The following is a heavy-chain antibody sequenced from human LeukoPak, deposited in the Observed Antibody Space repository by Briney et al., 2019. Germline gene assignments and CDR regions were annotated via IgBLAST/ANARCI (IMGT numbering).Heavy chain of an antibody. J-gene: IGHJ4*02. D-gene: IGHD5-18*01. CDR3: ARGDGAMGDFDY. CDR2: IYYSGST. V-gene: IGHV4-59*01. CDR1: GGSISSYY. Sequence: SETLSLTCTVSGGSISSYYWSWIRQPPGKGLEWIGYIYYSGSTNYNPSLKSRVTISVGTSKNQFSLKLSSVTAADTAVYYCARGDGAMGDFDYWGQGTLVTVSS.